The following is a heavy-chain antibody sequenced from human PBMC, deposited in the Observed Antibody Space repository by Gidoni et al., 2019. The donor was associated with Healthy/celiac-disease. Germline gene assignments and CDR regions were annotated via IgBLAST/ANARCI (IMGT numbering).Heavy chain of an antibody. V-gene: IGHV3-30*03. J-gene: IGHJ4*02. CDR1: GFTFSSYG. CDR2: ISYDGSNK. Sequence: QVQLVASGGGVVQPGRSLRLSCAASGFTFSSYGMHWVRQAPGKGLEWVAVISYDGSNKYYADSVKGRFTISRDNSKNTLYLQMNSLRAEDTAVYYCARPPAYCGGDCYFDYWGQGTLVTVSS. D-gene: IGHD2-21*01. CDR3: ARPPAYCGGDCYFDY.